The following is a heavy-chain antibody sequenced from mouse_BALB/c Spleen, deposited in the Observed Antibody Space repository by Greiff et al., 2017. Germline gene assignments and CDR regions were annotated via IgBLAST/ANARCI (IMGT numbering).Heavy chain of an antibody. Sequence: QVQLQQSGAELAKPGASVKMSCKASGYTFTSYWMHWVKQRPGQGLEWIGYINPSTGYTEYNQKFKDKATLTADKSSSTAYMQLSSLTSEDSAVYYCASSYYGNYVYAMDYWGQGTSVTVSS. V-gene: IGHV1-7*01. J-gene: IGHJ4*01. CDR3: ASSYYGNYVYAMDY. D-gene: IGHD2-10*01. CDR2: INPSTGYT. CDR1: GYTFTSYW.